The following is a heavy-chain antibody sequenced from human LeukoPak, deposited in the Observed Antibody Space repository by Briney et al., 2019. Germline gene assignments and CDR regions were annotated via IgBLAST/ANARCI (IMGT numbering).Heavy chain of an antibody. D-gene: IGHD6-6*01. Sequence: SETLSLTCAVSGYSISSGYYWGWIRQPPGKGLEWIGSIYHSGSTYYNPSLKSRVTISVDTSKNQFSLKLSSVTAADTAVYYCTYSSSSRARFDYWGQGTLVTVSS. CDR3: TYSSSSRARFDY. J-gene: IGHJ4*02. CDR1: GYSISSGYY. CDR2: IYHSGST. V-gene: IGHV4-38-2*01.